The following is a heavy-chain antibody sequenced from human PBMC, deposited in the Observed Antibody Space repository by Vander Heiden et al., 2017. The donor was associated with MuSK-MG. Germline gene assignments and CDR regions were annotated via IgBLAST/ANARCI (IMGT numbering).Heavy chain of an antibody. CDR2: RSDTGGST. CDR1: GFTFSSYA. D-gene: IGHD2-15*01. V-gene: IGHV3-23*01. Sequence: EVQLLESGGGLVQPGASLRLSCAASGFTFSSYAMSWVRQAPGKGLEWVSGRSDTGGSTSYPDSVKGRVTISRDNSKNTLFLQMNSLSADHPPVYYCAKSGENSVGSHSSAFDIRGQGPMVNVAS. CDR3: AKSGENSVGSHSSAFDI. J-gene: IGHJ3*02.